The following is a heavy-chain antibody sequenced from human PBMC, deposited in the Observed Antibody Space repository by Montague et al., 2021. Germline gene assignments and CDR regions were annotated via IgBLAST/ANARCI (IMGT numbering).Heavy chain of an antibody. J-gene: IGHJ6*03. CDR3: ARERDRYYDMDI. CDR1: RSLINSDYY. Sequence: SETLSLTCTVSRSLINSDYYWGRLRPPPGKGLEWMGGVSTGGRTYNNPFLKSRVTISVATSNNHFFLKLGSVTAADTAMYYCARERDRYYDMDIWGKGTTVTVSS. V-gene: IGHV4-38-2*02. CDR2: VSTGGRT.